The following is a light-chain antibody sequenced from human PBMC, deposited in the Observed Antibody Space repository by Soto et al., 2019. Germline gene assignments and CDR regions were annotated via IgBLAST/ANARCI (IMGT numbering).Light chain of an antibody. CDR1: QSVHSNY. CDR3: QQYGRSPFT. Sequence: EIVLTQSPGTLSLSPGERATLSCRASQSVHSNYLAWYQQKPAQAPRLLIYGASSRATGIPGRFSGSGSGTDFTLTISRLEPEDFAVYYCQQYGRSPFTFGPGTKVDIK. V-gene: IGKV3-20*01. CDR2: GAS. J-gene: IGKJ3*01.